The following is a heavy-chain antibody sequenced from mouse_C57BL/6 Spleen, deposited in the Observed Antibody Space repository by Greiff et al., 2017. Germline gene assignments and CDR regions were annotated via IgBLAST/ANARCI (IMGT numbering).Heavy chain of an antibody. V-gene: IGHV6-6*01. Sequence: DVKLVESGGGLVQPGGSMKLSCAASGFTFSDAWMDWVRQSPEKGLEWVAEIRNKANNHATYYAESVKGRFTISRDDSKSSVYLQMNSLRAEDTGIYYCTRRGYYGSTRYFDVWGTGTTVTVSS. J-gene: IGHJ1*03. CDR3: TRRGYYGSTRYFDV. CDR1: GFTFSDAW. D-gene: IGHD1-1*01. CDR2: IRNKANNHAT.